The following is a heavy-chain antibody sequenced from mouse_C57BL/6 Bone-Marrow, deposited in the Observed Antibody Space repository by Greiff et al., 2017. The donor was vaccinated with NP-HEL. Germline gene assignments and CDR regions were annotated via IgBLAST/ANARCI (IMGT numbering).Heavy chain of an antibody. J-gene: IGHJ1*03. CDR1: GFPITSGYY. CDR2: ITHSGET. Sequence: KLEESGPDLVKPSQSLFLTCSITGFPITSGYYWIWIRQSPGKPLEWMGYITHSGETFYNPSLQSPISITRETSKNQFFLQLNSVTTEDTAMYYCAGDYDGYWYFDVWGTGTTVTVSS. CDR3: AGDYDGYWYFDV. V-gene: IGHV12-3*01. D-gene: IGHD2-3*01.